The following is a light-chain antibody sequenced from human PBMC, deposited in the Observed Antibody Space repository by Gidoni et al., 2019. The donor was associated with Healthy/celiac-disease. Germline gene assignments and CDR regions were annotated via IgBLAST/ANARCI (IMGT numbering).Light chain of an antibody. CDR3: QQGDT. CDR1: QSVSSN. CDR2: GAS. V-gene: IGKV3-15*01. Sequence: EIVMTQSPATLSVSPGERATLPCRASQSVSSNLAWYQQKPGQAPRLLIYGASTRATGIPARFSGSGSGTEFTLTISSLQSEDFAVYYCQQGDTFGQGTKLEIK. J-gene: IGKJ2*01.